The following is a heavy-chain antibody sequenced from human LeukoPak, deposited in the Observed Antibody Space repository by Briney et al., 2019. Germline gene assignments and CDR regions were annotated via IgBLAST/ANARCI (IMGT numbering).Heavy chain of an antibody. Sequence: GASVKVSCKPSGYNFTGYYLHWVRQAPGQGLEWMGWINPNSGGTNYAQKFQGRVTMTRDTSISTAYMELSRLRSDDTAVYYCARDKGSGSYQFGYWGREPWSPSPQ. J-gene: IGHJ4*02. V-gene: IGHV1-2*02. D-gene: IGHD3-10*01. CDR2: INPNSGGT. CDR1: GYNFTGYY. CDR3: ARDKGSGSYQFGY.